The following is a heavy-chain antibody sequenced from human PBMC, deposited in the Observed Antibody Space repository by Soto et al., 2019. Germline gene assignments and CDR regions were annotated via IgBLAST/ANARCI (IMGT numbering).Heavy chain of an antibody. CDR2: IYWDDNK. D-gene: IGHD3-10*01. CDR1: GFSLTSSGVG. V-gene: IGHV2-5*02. CDR3: ERRRGFGEFDP. Sequence: QITLKESGPTLVKPTQTLTLTCTFSGFSLTSSGVGVGWIRQPPRKALEWLALIYWDDNKRYSPSLKSRLTITKDTSKNQVVLTMTNMDPVDTATYYCERRRGFGEFDPGGQGTLVTVSS. J-gene: IGHJ5*02.